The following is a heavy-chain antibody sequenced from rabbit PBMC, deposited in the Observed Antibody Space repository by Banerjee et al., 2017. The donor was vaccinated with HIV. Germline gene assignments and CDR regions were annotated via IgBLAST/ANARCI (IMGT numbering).Heavy chain of an antibody. V-gene: IGHV1S45*01. D-gene: IGHD4-1*01. CDR1: GFSFSNKCV. Sequence: QEQREESGGDLVKPEGSLTLTCTASGFSFSNKCVMCWVRQAPGKGLEWIGCINSSSGNTVYATWAKGRFTISKTSSTTVTLQMTSLIAADTATYFCARDLAGAIGWNFNLWGPGTLVTVS. CDR3: ARDLAGAIGWNFNL. CDR2: INSSSGNT. J-gene: IGHJ4*01.